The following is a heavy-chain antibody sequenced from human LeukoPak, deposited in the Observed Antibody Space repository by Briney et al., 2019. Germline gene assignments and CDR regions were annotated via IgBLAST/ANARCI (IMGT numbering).Heavy chain of an antibody. V-gene: IGHV1-8*01. CDR1: GYTFTSYD. CDR3: AIHYDSSGYCNY. CDR2: MNPNSGNT. D-gene: IGHD3-22*01. Sequence: ASVKVSCKASGYTFTSYDINWVRQATGQGLEWMGWMNPNSGNTGYAQKFQGRVTMTRYTSISTAYMELSSLRSEDTAVYYYAIHYDSSGYCNYWGQGTLVTVSS. J-gene: IGHJ4*02.